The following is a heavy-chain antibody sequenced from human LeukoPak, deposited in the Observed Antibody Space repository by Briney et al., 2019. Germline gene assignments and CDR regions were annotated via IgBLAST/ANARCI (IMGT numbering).Heavy chain of an antibody. CDR1: GGSISTFY. J-gene: IGHJ4*02. V-gene: IGHV4-59*01. CDR3: ASSQKGMSPYYFDY. D-gene: IGHD6-13*01. Sequence: SETLSLTCTVSGGSISTFYWSWLRQPPGRGLEWIGYIYYNGNTNYNYNPSLKSRVTISVDTSKNQFSLKLSSVTAADTAVYYCASSQKGMSPYYFDYWGQGTLVTVSS. CDR2: IYYNGNTNY.